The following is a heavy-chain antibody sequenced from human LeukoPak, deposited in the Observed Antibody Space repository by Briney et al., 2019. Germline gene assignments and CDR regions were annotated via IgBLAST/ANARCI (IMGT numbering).Heavy chain of an antibody. Sequence: GGSLKLSCAASGFTFSDSTMHWVRQASGKGLEWVGRIRTKPNTYATAYAASVKGRFTISRDDSNNTAYLQMNSLKTDDTAVYYCTRHTERNSDWGQGTLVTVSS. D-gene: IGHD2/OR15-2a*01. J-gene: IGHJ4*02. CDR1: GFTFSDST. CDR3: TRHTERNSD. CDR2: IRTKPNTYAT. V-gene: IGHV3-73*01.